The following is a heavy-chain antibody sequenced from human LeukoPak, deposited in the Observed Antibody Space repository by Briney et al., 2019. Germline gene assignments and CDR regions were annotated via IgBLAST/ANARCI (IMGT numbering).Heavy chain of an antibody. Sequence: SETLSLTCTVSGYSISSGYYWGWIRQPPGKGLEWIGSIYHSGSTYYNPSPKSRVTISVDTSKNQFSLKLSSVTAADTAVYYCARARSRGSGPRFDYWGQGTLVTVSS. J-gene: IGHJ4*02. CDR3: ARARSRGSGPRFDY. V-gene: IGHV4-38-2*02. CDR1: GYSISSGYY. D-gene: IGHD6-19*01. CDR2: IYHSGST.